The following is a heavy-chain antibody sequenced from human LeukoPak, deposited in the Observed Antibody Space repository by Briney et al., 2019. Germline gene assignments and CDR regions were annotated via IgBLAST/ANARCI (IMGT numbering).Heavy chain of an antibody. CDR2: INSDGSST. J-gene: IGHJ4*02. V-gene: IGHV3-74*01. Sequence: GGSLRLSCAASGFTFSSYWMHWVRQAPGKGLVWVSRINSDGSSTSYADSVKGRFTISRDNAKNTLYLQMNSLRAEDTAVYYWARVPHYWSGGSCPSGFDYWGQGTLVTVSS. CDR1: GFTFSSYW. D-gene: IGHD2-15*01. CDR3: ARVPHYWSGGSCPSGFDY.